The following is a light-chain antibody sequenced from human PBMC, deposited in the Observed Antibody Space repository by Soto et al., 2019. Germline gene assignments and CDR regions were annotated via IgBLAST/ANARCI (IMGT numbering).Light chain of an antibody. CDR1: QSVSTY. CDR3: HQYGTSPLT. Sequence: EIVLTQSPAALSLSPGERATLSCRASQSVSTYLAWYQQKPGQAPRLLMYGASRRATGIPDRFSGSGSGTDFTLIISRLEPEDFAVYYCHQYGTSPLTFGGGTKVEIK. J-gene: IGKJ4*01. CDR2: GAS. V-gene: IGKV3-20*01.